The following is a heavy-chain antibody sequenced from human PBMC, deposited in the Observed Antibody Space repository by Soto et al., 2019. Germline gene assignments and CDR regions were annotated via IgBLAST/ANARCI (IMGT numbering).Heavy chain of an antibody. CDR3: AKDKSHYGDYWAFDL. J-gene: IGHJ2*01. Sequence: ESGGNLVQPGRSLRLSCAASGFIFDDYAMHWVRQAPGKGLEWVSGISWSSDTLDYADSVKGRFTISRDNAKNFLYLQMNSLRAEDTALYYCAKDKSHYGDYWAFDLWGRGTLVTVSS. CDR1: GFIFDDYA. CDR2: ISWSSDTL. D-gene: IGHD4-17*01. V-gene: IGHV3-9*01.